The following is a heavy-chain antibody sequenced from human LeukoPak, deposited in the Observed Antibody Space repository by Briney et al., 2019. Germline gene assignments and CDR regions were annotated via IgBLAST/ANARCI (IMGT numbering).Heavy chain of an antibody. V-gene: IGHV3-53*01. CDR2: IYADAST. D-gene: IGHD3-22*01. CDR1: GFTVSSNY. Sequence: PGGSLRLSCAASGFTVSSNYVSWVRQAPGMGLEWVSVIYADASTYYADSVKGRFTISRDNSKNMVYLHMNSLRAEDTAVYYCARVKYSDYSGYFYGAFHVWGQGTMVTVSS. J-gene: IGHJ3*01. CDR3: ARVKYSDYSGYFYGAFHV.